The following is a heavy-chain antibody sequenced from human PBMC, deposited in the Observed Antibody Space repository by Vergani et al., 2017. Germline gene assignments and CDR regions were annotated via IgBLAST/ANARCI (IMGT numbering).Heavy chain of an antibody. J-gene: IGHJ4*02. CDR2: ISSDGGST. CDR3: AGPQGTSAYYYGGFDY. Sequence: EVQLLESGGDLVQPGGSLRLSCTASGFIFSNSAVSWVRQAPGRGLAWVSSISSDGGSTYYADSVKGRFTISRDNSKNTLSLQMNSLTAEDTAIYYCAGPQGTSAYYYGGFDYWGQGILVTVSS. D-gene: IGHD3-22*01. CDR1: GFIFSNSA. V-gene: IGHV3-23*01.